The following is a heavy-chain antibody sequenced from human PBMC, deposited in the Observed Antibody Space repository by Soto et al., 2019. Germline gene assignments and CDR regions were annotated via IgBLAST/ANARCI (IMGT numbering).Heavy chain of an antibody. V-gene: IGHV1-46*01. Sequence: ASVKVSCKASGYTFTSYYMHWVRQAPGQGLEWMGIINPSGGSTSYAQKFQGRVTMTRDTSTSTVYMELSSLRSEDTAVYYCARCSLVVIPVPGFDPWGQGTLVTVSS. D-gene: IGHD2-15*01. CDR2: INPSGGST. CDR1: GYTFTSYY. CDR3: ARCSLVVIPVPGFDP. J-gene: IGHJ5*02.